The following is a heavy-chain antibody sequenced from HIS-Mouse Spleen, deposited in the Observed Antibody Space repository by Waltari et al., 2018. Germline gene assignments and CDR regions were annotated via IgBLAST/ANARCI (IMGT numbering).Heavy chain of an antibody. Sequence: QLQLQESGPGLVKPSETLSLTCTVSGCSISSSSYYWGWIRQPPGKGLEWIGSIYNSGSTYYNPSLKSRVTISVDTSKNQFSLKLSSVTAANTAVYYCAREIPYSSSWYDWYFDLWGRGTLVTVSS. CDR3: AREIPYSSSWYDWYFDL. V-gene: IGHV4-39*07. J-gene: IGHJ2*01. CDR1: GCSISSSSYY. D-gene: IGHD6-13*01. CDR2: IYNSGST.